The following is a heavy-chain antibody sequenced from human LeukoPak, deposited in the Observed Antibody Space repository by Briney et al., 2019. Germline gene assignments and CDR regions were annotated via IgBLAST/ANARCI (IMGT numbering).Heavy chain of an antibody. Sequence: PGGSLRLSCAASGFTFSSYGMHWVRQAPGKGREWGAVISYDGSNKYYADSVKGRFTISRDNSKNTLYLQMNSLRGEDTALYYCARDDVTTNGGVIADSRLFDIWGQGTMVTVSS. CDR2: ISYDGSNK. D-gene: IGHD2-8*02. J-gene: IGHJ3*02. CDR1: GFTFSSYG. CDR3: ARDDVTTNGGVIADSRLFDI. V-gene: IGHV3-30*03.